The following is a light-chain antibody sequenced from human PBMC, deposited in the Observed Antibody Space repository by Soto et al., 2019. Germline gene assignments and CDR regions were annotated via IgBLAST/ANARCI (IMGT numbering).Light chain of an antibody. CDR1: SDDVGGYNF. V-gene: IGLV2-23*01. Sequence: QSVLTQPASVSGSPGQSITISCTGTSDDVGGYNFVSWYQQYPGKAPKLMIYKSDKRPSGVSDRFSGSKSGNTASLTISGLQAEDEADYYCCSYAGSFPIFGGGTQLTVL. CDR2: KSD. CDR3: CSYAGSFPI. J-gene: IGLJ2*01.